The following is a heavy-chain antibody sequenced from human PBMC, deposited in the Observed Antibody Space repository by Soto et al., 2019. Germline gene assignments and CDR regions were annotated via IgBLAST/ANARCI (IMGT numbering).Heavy chain of an antibody. D-gene: IGHD6-19*01. J-gene: IGHJ5*02. V-gene: IGHV3-23*01. Sequence: GGSLRLSCAASGFTFSSYAMSWVRQAPGKWLEWVSAISGSGGSTYYADSVKGRFTISRDNSKNTLYLQMNSLRAEDTAVYYCAKSGSPYNWLVAEWFDPWGQGXLVTVYS. CDR1: GFTFSSYA. CDR2: ISGSGGST. CDR3: AKSGSPYNWLVAEWFDP.